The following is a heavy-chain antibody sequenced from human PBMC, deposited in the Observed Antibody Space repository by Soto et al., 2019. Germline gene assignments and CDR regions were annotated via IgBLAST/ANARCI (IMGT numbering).Heavy chain of an antibody. Sequence: EVQLLESGGELVQPGGSLRLSCAASGFTFSSYAMRWVRQAPGKGLEWVSGIGGGGTDTYYAKSVRGRFTISRDNYDNTMYLQMNSLRDDDTAVYYCAKWGAIALADKDYFGMDVWGQGTTVAVSS. CDR3: AKWGAIALADKDYFGMDV. D-gene: IGHD6-19*01. CDR1: GFTFSSYA. CDR2: IGGGGTDT. V-gene: IGHV3-23*01. J-gene: IGHJ6*02.